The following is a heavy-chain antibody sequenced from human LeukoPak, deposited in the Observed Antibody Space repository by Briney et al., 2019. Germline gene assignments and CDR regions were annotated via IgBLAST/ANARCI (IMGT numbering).Heavy chain of an antibody. Sequence: GGSLRLSCTASGFTFSSYAMNWVRQAPGKGLKWVSSISTSPSAMYYADSVKGRFTISRDNAKNSLYLQMSSLRDEGTAVYYCARGGTYCGDGCYGTNLWGQGTLVTVSS. CDR3: ARGGTYCGDGCYGTNL. D-gene: IGHD2-21*02. CDR2: ISTSPSAM. V-gene: IGHV3-21*06. CDR1: GFTFSSYA. J-gene: IGHJ5*02.